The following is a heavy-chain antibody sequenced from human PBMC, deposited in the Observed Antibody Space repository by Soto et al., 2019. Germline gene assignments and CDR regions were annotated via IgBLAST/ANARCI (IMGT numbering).Heavy chain of an antibody. V-gene: IGHV4-34*01. J-gene: IGHJ6*02. Sequence: PSETLSLTCAVYGGSFSGYYWSWIRPPPGKGLEWIGEINHSGSTNYNPSLKSRVTISVDTSKNQFSLKLSSVTAADTAVYYCARGRYYDFWSGYWTNYYGMDVWGQGTTVTVSS. CDR1: GGSFSGYY. CDR2: INHSGST. CDR3: ARGRYYDFWSGYWTNYYGMDV. D-gene: IGHD3-3*01.